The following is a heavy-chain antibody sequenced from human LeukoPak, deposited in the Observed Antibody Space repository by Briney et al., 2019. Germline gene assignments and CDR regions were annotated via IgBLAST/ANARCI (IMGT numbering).Heavy chain of an antibody. V-gene: IGHV3-21*01. D-gene: IGHD6-13*01. CDR2: ISGSSSYI. J-gene: IGHJ4*02. CDR1: GFTFSSYN. Sequence: GGSLRLSCAASGFTFSSYNMNWVRQAPGKGLEWVASISGSSSYIYYADSVKGRFTISRDNAKNSLYLQMNSLRAEDTAVYYCASLAAAGGFDYWGQGTLVTVSS. CDR3: ASLAAAGGFDY.